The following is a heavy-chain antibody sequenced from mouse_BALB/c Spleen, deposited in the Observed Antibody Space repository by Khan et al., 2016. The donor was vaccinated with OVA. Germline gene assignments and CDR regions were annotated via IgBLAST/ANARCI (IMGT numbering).Heavy chain of an antibody. D-gene: IGHD2-4*01. CDR3: ARKDYYDYDPFPY. CDR1: GYSITSEYT. CDR2: ISYSGNT. J-gene: IGHJ3*01. V-gene: IGHV3-2*02. Sequence: EVKLLESGPGLVKPSQSLSLTCTVTGYSITSEYTWNWIRQFPGSKLEWMGFISYSGNTRYNPSLKSRISITRDTSKNQFFLRLNSVTSEDTATCYCARKDYYDYDPFPYWGQGTLVTVSA.